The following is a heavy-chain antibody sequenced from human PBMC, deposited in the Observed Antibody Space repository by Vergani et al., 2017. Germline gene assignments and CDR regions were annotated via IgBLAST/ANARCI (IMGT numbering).Heavy chain of an antibody. Sequence: QLHLQESGPGLVKPSETLSLTCTVSGGSITSSSYYWGWIRQPPGKGLEWIGNIYHSVGAYYNPSLKGRVTISVDTSNNQFSLEVTSVTAADTAIYFCARTESFILRYFHWALWGQGTLVTVSS. CDR1: GGSITSSSYY. J-gene: IGHJ4*02. CDR2: IYHSVGA. CDR3: ARTESFILRYFHWAL. V-gene: IGHV4-39*01. D-gene: IGHD3-9*01.